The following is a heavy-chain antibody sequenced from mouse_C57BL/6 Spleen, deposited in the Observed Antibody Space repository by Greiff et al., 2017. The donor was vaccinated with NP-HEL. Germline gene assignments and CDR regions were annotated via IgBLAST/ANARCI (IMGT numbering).Heavy chain of an antibody. CDR2: IDPSDSYN. J-gene: IGHJ3*01. V-gene: IGHV1-69*01. D-gene: IGHD2-2*01. Sequence: QVQLQQPGAELVMPGASVKLSCKASGYTFTSYWMHWVKQRPGQGLEWIGEIDPSDSYNNYNQKFKGKSTLTVDKSSSTAYMQLSSLTSEDSAVYYCAREVTTRRAFAYWGQGTLVTVSA. CDR3: AREVTTRRAFAY. CDR1: GYTFTSYW.